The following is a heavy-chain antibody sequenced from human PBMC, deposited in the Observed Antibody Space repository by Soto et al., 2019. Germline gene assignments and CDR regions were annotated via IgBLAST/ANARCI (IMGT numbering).Heavy chain of an antibody. CDR1: GYSFTSYA. CDR2: IFADNGDA. V-gene: IGHV1-3*01. CDR3: ARNVPHTGYYNH. Sequence: QVRLVQSGTEVKKPGASMKLSCKASGYSFTSYAIHWVRRAPGQRLEWMGWIFADNGDAEYSPKFQDRVTITRDTSASTTYIQLTSLGSEDTAVYYCARNVPHTGYYNHWGPGTLVTVSS. D-gene: IGHD3-9*01. J-gene: IGHJ5*02.